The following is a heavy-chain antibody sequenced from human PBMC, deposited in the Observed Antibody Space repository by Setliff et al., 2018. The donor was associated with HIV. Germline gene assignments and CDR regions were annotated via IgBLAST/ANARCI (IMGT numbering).Heavy chain of an antibody. J-gene: IGHJ4*02. CDR1: GYTFTTYG. Sequence: ASVKVSCKPSGYTFTTYGINWVRQAPGHGLEWMGWINPYTGKTDFAENLQGRVTLTTDTSTSTAYMDLRSLKSDDTAVFYCARRGNYYGSAFDYWGQGSLVTVSS. CDR2: INPYTGKT. V-gene: IGHV1-18*01. D-gene: IGHD3-10*01. CDR3: ARRGNYYGSAFDY.